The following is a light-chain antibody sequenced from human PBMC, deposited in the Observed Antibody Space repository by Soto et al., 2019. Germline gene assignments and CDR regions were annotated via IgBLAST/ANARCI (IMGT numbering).Light chain of an antibody. CDR1: QSVSSK. J-gene: IGKJ4*01. CDR2: GAS. Sequence: EIVMTQSPATLSVSPGEGATLSCRASQSVSSKLAWYQQKPGQAPRLLIYGASTRATGIPARFSGSGSGTEFTLIISSLQSEDFATYYCQQSYSTPLTFGGGTKVEIK. CDR3: QQSYSTPLT. V-gene: IGKV3-15*01.